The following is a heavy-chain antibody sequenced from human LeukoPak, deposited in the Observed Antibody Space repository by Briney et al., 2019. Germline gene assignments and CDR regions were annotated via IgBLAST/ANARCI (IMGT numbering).Heavy chain of an antibody. Sequence: PGRSLRLSCAASGFTFSRHGIHWVRQAPGKGLEWVAFIAYDGSSKYYADSVKGRFIIFRDYSKNTVYLQMNSLRGYDTAIYYCARDGVTRRYNTYYYMDVWGEGTTVAVSS. J-gene: IGHJ6*03. CDR1: GFTFSRHG. V-gene: IGHV3-30*03. D-gene: IGHD1-1*01. CDR3: ARDGVTRRYNTYYYMDV. CDR2: IAYDGSSK.